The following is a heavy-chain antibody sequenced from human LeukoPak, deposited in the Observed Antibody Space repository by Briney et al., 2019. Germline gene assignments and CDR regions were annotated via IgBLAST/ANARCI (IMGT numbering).Heavy chain of an antibody. CDR2: ISGDGGST. J-gene: IGHJ4*02. CDR1: GFTFDDYA. V-gene: IGHV3-43*02. D-gene: IGHD3-22*01. Sequence: PGGSLGLSCAASGFTFDDYAMHWVRQAPGKGLEWVSLISGDGGSTYYADSVKVRFTISRDNSKNSLYLQMNSLRTEDPALYYCAKDEYYYDSSGYGYWGQGTLVTVSS. CDR3: AKDEYYYDSSGYGY.